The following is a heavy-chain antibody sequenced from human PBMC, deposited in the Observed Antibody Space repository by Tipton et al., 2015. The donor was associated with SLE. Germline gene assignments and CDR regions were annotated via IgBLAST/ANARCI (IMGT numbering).Heavy chain of an antibody. Sequence: SLRLSCAASGFTFSYYAMNWVRQAPGKGLEWVSGISGSADSTNYADSVKGRFTISRDNSKSTLYLQMNSLRVEDTAVYYCAKDPGYSYGHCLDYWSQGTLVTVSS. V-gene: IGHV3-23*01. CDR2: ISGSADST. CDR1: GFTFSYYA. CDR3: AKDPGYSYGHCLDY. D-gene: IGHD5-18*01. J-gene: IGHJ4*02.